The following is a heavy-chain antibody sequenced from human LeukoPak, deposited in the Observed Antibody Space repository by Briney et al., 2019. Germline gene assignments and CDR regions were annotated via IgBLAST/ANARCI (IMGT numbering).Heavy chain of an antibody. CDR2: IVVGSGNT. V-gene: IGHV1-58*01. D-gene: IGHD3-3*01. CDR3: AAIGSDYDFWSGYSFRRGAFDI. Sequence: SVKVSCKASGFTFTSFAVQWVRQARGQRLEWIGWIVVGSGNTNYAQKFQERVTITRDMSTSTAYMELSSLRSEDTAVYYCAAIGSDYDFWSGYSFRRGAFDIWGQGTMVTVSS. J-gene: IGHJ3*02. CDR1: GFTFTSFA.